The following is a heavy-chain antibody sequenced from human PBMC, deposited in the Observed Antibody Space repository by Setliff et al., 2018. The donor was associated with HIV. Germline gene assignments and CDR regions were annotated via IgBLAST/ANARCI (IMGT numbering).Heavy chain of an antibody. CDR3: ASCSAGSCYSNGYYYYGVDV. Sequence: ASVKVSCKAFGYTLTNYGISWVRQAPGQGLEWMGWISAYSGNTNYVQKFQGRVTMTTDTSTSTTYMELRSLTSDDTAVYYCASCSAGSCYSNGYYYYGVDVWGQGTTVTVSS. D-gene: IGHD2-15*01. J-gene: IGHJ6*02. CDR1: GYTLTNYG. CDR2: ISAYSGNT. V-gene: IGHV1-18*01.